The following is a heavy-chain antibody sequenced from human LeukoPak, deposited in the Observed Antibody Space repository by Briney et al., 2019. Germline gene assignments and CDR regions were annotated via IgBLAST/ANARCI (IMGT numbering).Heavy chain of an antibody. CDR2: ISSGGRPI. Sequence: GGSLSLSCAASGFSFSSSEMNWVRQAPGKGLEWVSYISSGGRPIYYADSVKGRFTISRDNAKNSVYLQMDSLRAEDTAVYYCARASWGPEAFHIWGQGTMVTVSS. J-gene: IGHJ3*02. CDR1: GFSFSSSE. CDR3: ARASWGPEAFHI. D-gene: IGHD1-26*01. V-gene: IGHV3-48*03.